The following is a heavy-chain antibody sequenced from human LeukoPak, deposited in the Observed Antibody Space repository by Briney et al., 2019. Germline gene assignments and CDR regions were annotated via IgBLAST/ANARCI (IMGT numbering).Heavy chain of an antibody. J-gene: IGHJ4*02. CDR3: AREHIVATSLDY. CDR2: IYYTGST. CDR1: GGSVSDYY. D-gene: IGHD5-12*01. Sequence: SETLSLTCTVSGGSVSDYYWSWIRQSPGKGLEWIGYIYYTGSTSYNPSLRSRVTMSVDTSKNQFSLKLSSVTAADTAVYYCAREHIVATSLDYWGQGTLVTVSS. V-gene: IGHV4-59*08.